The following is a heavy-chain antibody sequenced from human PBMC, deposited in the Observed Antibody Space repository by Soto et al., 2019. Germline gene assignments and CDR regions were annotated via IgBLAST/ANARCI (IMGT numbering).Heavy chain of an antibody. CDR3: ARGSGNWYYFDY. Sequence: SETLSLTCTVSGGSISSSSYYWGWTRQPPGKGLEWIGSIYYSGSTYYNPSLKSRVTISVDTSKNQFSLKLSSVTAADTAVYYCARGSGNWYYFDYWGQGTLVTVSS. CDR2: IYYSGST. D-gene: IGHD1-26*01. CDR1: GGSISSSSYY. V-gene: IGHV4-39*01. J-gene: IGHJ4*02.